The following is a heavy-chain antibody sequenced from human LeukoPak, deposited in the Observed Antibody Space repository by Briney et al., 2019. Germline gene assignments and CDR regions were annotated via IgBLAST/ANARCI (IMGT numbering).Heavy chain of an antibody. CDR3: AKDLYDFWSGYSLPDY. Sequence: KPGGSLRLSCAASGFTFSDYYMNWIRQAPGKGLEWVSYINSGGSNIYYADSVKGRFTISRDNAKNSLYLQMNSLRAEDTAVYYCAKDLYDFWSGYSLPDYWGQGTLVTVSS. CDR1: GFTFSDYY. D-gene: IGHD3-3*01. CDR2: INSGGSNI. V-gene: IGHV3-11*04. J-gene: IGHJ4*02.